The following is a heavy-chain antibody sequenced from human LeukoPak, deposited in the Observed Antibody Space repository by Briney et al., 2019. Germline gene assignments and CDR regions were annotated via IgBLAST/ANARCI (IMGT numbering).Heavy chain of an antibody. V-gene: IGHV3-11*03. CDR3: ARPTIAAAGNFEY. J-gene: IGHJ4*02. Sequence: PGGSLRLSCAASGFTVSNNYMSWIRQAPGKGLEWVSHISSFSNFRSYADSVKGRFTISRDNARNSLYLQVNSLRAEDTAVYYCARPTIAAAGNFEYWGQGTLVTVSS. CDR1: GFTVSNNY. CDR2: ISSFSNFR. D-gene: IGHD6-13*01.